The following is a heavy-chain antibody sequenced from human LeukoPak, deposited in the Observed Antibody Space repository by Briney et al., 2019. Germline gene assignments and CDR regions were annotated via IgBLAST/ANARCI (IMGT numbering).Heavy chain of an antibody. CDR3: AELGITMIGGV. Sequence: GGSLRLSCAASGFTFSSYNMNWVRQAPGKGLEWVSSISSSSSFIYYADSVKGRFTISRDNAKNSLYLQMNSLRAEDTAVYYCAELGITMIGGVWGKGTTVTISS. J-gene: IGHJ6*04. CDR1: GFTFSSYN. CDR2: ISSSSSFI. D-gene: IGHD3-10*02. V-gene: IGHV3-21*01.